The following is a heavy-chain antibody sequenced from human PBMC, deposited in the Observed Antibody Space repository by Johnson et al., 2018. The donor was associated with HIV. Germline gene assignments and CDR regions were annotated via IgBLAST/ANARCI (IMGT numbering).Heavy chain of an antibody. CDR1: GFTFSSYW. J-gene: IGHJ3*02. CDR3: AIQRSGGKGGGAFDI. Sequence: MLLVESGGGLVQPGGSLRLSCAASGFTFSSYWMSWVRQAPGKGLEWVANIKQDGSEKYYVDSVKGRFTISRDNSKNTLYLQMNSLRAEDTAVYYCAIQRSGGKGGGAFDIWGQGTMVTVSS. CDR2: IKQDGSEK. D-gene: IGHD2-15*01. V-gene: IGHV3-7*02.